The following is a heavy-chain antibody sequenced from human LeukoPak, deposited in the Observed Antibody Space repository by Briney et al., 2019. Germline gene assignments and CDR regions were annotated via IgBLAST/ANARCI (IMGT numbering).Heavy chain of an antibody. CDR3: ARVTGSYYKLRYYYYYYMDV. V-gene: IGHV4-59*01. D-gene: IGHD3-10*01. CDR2: IYYSGST. Sequence: SETLSLTCTVSGGSISSYYWSWIRQPPGKGLEWIGYIYYSGSTNYNPSLKSRVTITVDTSKNQFSLKLSSVTAADTAVYYCARVTGSYYKLRYYYYYYMDVWGKGTTVTISS. CDR1: GGSISSYY. J-gene: IGHJ6*03.